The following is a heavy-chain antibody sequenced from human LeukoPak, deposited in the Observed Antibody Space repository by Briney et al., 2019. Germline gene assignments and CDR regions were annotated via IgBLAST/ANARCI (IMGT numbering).Heavy chain of an antibody. V-gene: IGHV3-30*01. CDR3: ARGRRGLLDYFDY. Sequence: GRSLRLSCAASGFTFSSYAMHWVRQAPGKGLEWVAVISYDGSNKYYADSVKGRFTISRDNSKNTLYLQMNSLRAEDTAVYYCARGRRGLLDYFDYWGQGTLVTVSS. CDR1: GFTFSSYA. J-gene: IGHJ4*02. D-gene: IGHD1-26*01. CDR2: ISYDGSNK.